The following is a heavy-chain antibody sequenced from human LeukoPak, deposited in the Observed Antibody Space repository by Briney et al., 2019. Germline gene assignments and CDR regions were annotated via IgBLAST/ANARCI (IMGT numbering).Heavy chain of an antibody. CDR3: ATDYYGSGSRFDP. V-gene: IGHV4-61*01. D-gene: IGHD3-10*01. CDR2: IYYSGST. J-gene: IGHJ5*02. Sequence: PSETLSLTCTVSGGSVSSVIYYWSWIRQPPGKGMEWIGYIYYSGSTNYNPSLKSRVTISVDTSKNQFSLKLSSVTAADTAVYYCATDYYGSGSRFDPWGRGTLVTVSS. CDR1: GGSVSSVIYY.